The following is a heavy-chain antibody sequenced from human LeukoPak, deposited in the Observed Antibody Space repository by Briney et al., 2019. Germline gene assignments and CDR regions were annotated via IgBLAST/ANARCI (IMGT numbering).Heavy chain of an antibody. Sequence: GASVKVSCKASGGTFSSYAISWVRQAPGQGLEWVGGIIPIFGTANYAQKFQGRVTITADKSTSTAYMELSSLRSEDTAVYYCARGDILTGYYFDYWGQGTLVTVSS. CDR2: IIPIFGTA. D-gene: IGHD3-9*01. V-gene: IGHV1-69*06. J-gene: IGHJ4*02. CDR1: GGTFSSYA. CDR3: ARGDILTGYYFDY.